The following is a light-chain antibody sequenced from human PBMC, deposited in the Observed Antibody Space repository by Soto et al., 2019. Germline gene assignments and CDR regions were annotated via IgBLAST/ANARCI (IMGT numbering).Light chain of an antibody. J-gene: IGKJ2*01. V-gene: IGKV3-15*01. CDR1: QSVSDN. Sequence: EVVMTQSPSTLSVSPGERATLSCRASQSVSDNLAWYQQKPGQAPRLLIYGASTRATGVPARFSGSGSGTEFTLTISSLQSEDFAAYYCQQSNNWPYTFGQGTKVDIK. CDR2: GAS. CDR3: QQSNNWPYT.